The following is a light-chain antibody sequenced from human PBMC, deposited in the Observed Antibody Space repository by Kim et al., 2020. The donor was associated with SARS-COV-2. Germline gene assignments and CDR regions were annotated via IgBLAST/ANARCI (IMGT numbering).Light chain of an antibody. Sequence: GQRVTISCSGRSSNIGSNYVYWYQQRPGTAPKLLIYRNNQRPSGVPDRFSGSKSGTSASLAISGLRSEDEADYYCAAWDDSLSGPVFGGGTQLTVL. J-gene: IGLJ2*01. V-gene: IGLV1-47*01. CDR3: AAWDDSLSGPV. CDR2: RNN. CDR1: SSNIGSNY.